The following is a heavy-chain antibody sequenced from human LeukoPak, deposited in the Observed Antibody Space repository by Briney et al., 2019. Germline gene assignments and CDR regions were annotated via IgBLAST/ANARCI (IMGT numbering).Heavy chain of an antibody. D-gene: IGHD2-2*01. V-gene: IGHV3-53*01. CDR1: GFTVSSNY. Sequence: GGSLRLSCAASGFTVSSNYMSWVRQAPGKGLEWVSVIYSGGSTYYADSVKGRFTISRDNSKNTLHLQMNSLRAEDTAVYYCARVRKEYQLLLFDYWGQGTLVTVSS. J-gene: IGHJ4*02. CDR3: ARVRKEYQLLLFDY. CDR2: IYSGGST.